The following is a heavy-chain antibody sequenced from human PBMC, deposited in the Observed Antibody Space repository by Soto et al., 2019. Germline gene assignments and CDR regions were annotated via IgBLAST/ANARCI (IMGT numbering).Heavy chain of an antibody. CDR2: ISYAGSNK. J-gene: IGHJ4*02. Sequence: QVQLVESGGGVVQPGRSLRLSCAASGFPFSSYGMHWVREAPGKGLEWVAVISYAGSNKYYADSVKGRFTISRDNSASTLYLQMNSLRPEDTALYYCVGGQYYFDYRGQGTLVTVST. CDR1: GFPFSSYG. V-gene: IGHV3-30*03. CDR3: VGGQYYFDY. D-gene: IGHD3-10*01.